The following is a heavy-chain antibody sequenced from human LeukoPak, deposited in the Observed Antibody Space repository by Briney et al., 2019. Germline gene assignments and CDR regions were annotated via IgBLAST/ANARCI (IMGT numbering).Heavy chain of an antibody. CDR3: ARVAVAGGSDAFDT. D-gene: IGHD6-19*01. J-gene: IGHJ3*02. CDR2: INHSGST. V-gene: IGHV4-34*01. CDR1: GGSFSGYY. Sequence: PSETLSLTCAVYGGSFSGYYWSWIRQPPGKGLEWIGEINHSGSTNYNPSLKSRVTISVDTSKNQFSLKLSSVTAADTAVYYCARVAVAGGSDAFDTWGQGTMVTVSS.